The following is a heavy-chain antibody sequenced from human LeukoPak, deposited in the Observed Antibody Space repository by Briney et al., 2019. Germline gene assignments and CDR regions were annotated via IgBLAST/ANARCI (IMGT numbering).Heavy chain of an antibody. V-gene: IGHV3-33*01. Sequence: PGGSLRLSCAASGFTFSSYGMHWVRQAPGKGLEWVAVIWYDGSNKYYADSVKGRFTISRDNAKNSLYLQMSSLRDEDTAVYYCARGRRDTQYQVFDYWGQGTLVTVSS. CDR3: ARGRRDTQYQVFDY. CDR1: GFTFSSYG. J-gene: IGHJ4*02. D-gene: IGHD2-2*01. CDR2: IWYDGSNK.